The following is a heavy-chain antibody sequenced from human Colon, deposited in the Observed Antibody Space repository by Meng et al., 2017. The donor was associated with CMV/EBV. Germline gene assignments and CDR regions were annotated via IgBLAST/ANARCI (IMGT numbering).Heavy chain of an antibody. V-gene: IGHV3-7*04. CDR1: GFTFSSYW. Sequence: GGSLRLSCAASGFTFSSYWMSWVRQAPGKGLEWVANIKQDGSEKYYVDSVKGRFTISRDNAKNSLYLQMNSLRAEDTAVYYCARGAKGRTYYYDSSGYYYAFGYWGQGTLSPSPQ. J-gene: IGHJ4*02. CDR3: ARGAKGRTYYYDSSGYYYAFGY. D-gene: IGHD3-22*01. CDR2: IKQDGSEK.